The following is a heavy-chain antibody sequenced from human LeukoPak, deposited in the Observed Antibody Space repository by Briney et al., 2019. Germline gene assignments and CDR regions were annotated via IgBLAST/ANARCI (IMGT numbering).Heavy chain of an antibody. V-gene: IGHV3-9*01. D-gene: IGHD6-6*01. CDR1: GFTFDDYA. Sequence: PGRSLRLSCAASGFTFDDYAMHWVRQAPGKGLEWGSGISWNSGSIGYADSVKGRFTISRDNAKNSLYLQMNSLRAEDTALYYCAKVDRGSSSPNNHYYYYGMDVWGQGTTVTVSS. CDR3: AKVDRGSSSPNNHYYYYGMDV. J-gene: IGHJ6*02. CDR2: ISWNSGSI.